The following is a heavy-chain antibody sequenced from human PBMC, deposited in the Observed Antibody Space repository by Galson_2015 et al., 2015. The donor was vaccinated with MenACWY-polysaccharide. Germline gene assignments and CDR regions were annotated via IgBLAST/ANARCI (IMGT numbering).Heavy chain of an antibody. CDR3: VSDRECAFQV. D-gene: IGHD3-3*01. Sequence: SLRLSCAGSGSIFSGLHLNWIRQVPGRGLQWISYIGSGGNIWNAESVKGRFTISRDNAKNSLYLQMNSLRDEDTAVYYCVSDRECAFQVWGQGTMVLVSS. CDR1: GSIFSGLH. J-gene: IGHJ3*01. V-gene: IGHV3-48*03. CDR2: IGSGGNI.